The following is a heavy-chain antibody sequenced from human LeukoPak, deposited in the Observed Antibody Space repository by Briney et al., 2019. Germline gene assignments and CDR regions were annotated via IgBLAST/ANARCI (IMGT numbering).Heavy chain of an antibody. CDR2: IYTSGST. D-gene: IGHD3-22*01. V-gene: IGHV4-61*02. J-gene: IGHJ4*02. Sequence: SETLSLTCTVSGGSISSGSYYWSWIRQPAGKGLEWIGRIYTSGSTNYNPSLKSRVTISVDTSKNQFSLKLSSVTAADTAVYYCAREHYDSSGPLDYWGQGTLVTVSS. CDR3: AREHYDSSGPLDY. CDR1: GGSISSGSYY.